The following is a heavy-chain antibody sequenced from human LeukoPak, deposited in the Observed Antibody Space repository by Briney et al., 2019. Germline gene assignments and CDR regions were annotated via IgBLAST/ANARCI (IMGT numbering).Heavy chain of an antibody. Sequence: SVKVSCKASGGTFSSYAISWVRQAPGQGLEWMGGIIPIFGTANYAQKFQGRVTITADESTSTAYMELSSLRSEDTALYYCATSLIVGTTYFDYWGQGTLVTVSS. CDR2: IIPIFGTA. V-gene: IGHV1-69*13. CDR3: ATSLIVGTTYFDY. D-gene: IGHD1-26*01. CDR1: GGTFSSYA. J-gene: IGHJ4*02.